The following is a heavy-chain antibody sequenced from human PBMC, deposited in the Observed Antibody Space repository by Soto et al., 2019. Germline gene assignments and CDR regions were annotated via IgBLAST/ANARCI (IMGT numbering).Heavy chain of an antibody. CDR1: GFPFNTYA. J-gene: IGHJ5*02. V-gene: IGHV3-23*01. CDR2: TSNGGNT. CDR3: AEDLRPGLVVPTKSGFDP. D-gene: IGHD3-10*01. Sequence: GGSLRLSCKASGFPFNTYAMTWFRQVPGMGLEWVSTTSNGGNTDFAESVRGRFTVSRDNSKNLLYLQMTNLRAEDAAIYFCAEDLRPGLVVPTKSGFDPWGQGTLVTVSS.